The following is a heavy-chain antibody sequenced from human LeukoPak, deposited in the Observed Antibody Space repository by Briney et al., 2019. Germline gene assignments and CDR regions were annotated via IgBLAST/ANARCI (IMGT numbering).Heavy chain of an antibody. Sequence: ASVKVSCKASGYTFTSYDINWVRQATGQGLEWMGWMNHNSGNTGYAQKFQGRVTMTRNTSISTAYMELSSLRSEDTAVYYCARRGGGGYDIYYYYGMYVWGQGTTVTVSS. D-gene: IGHD5-12*01. CDR2: MNHNSGNT. CDR1: GYTFTSYD. J-gene: IGHJ6*02. V-gene: IGHV1-8*01. CDR3: ARRGGGGYDIYYYYGMYV.